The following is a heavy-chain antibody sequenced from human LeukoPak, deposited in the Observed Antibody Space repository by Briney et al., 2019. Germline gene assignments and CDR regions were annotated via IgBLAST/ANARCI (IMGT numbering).Heavy chain of an antibody. CDR2: IKQDGGEK. CDR3: GRLSRSLPEH. J-gene: IGHJ1*01. V-gene: IGHV3-7*01. CDR1: GFSFGGYW. Sequence: GGSLRLSCTASGFSFGGYWMNWVRQAPGKGLEWVANIKQDGGEKNYVDSVRGRFTISRDNAKNSLYLEMNSLRAEDTAVYYCGRLSRSLPEHWGQGTLVTVSS.